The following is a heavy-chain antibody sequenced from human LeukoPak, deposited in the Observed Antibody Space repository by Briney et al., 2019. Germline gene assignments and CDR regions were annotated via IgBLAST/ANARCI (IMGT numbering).Heavy chain of an antibody. CDR2: TYYSGST. CDR3: ARARYFDPGSIVDP. CDR1: GGSVSSGSYY. V-gene: IGHV4-61*01. Sequence: SETLSLTCTVSGGSVSSGSYYWSWMRQPPGKGLEWIGYTYYSGSTNYNPSLKSRVTISVDTSKNRFSLKLSSVTAADTAVYYCARARYFDPGSIVDPWGQGTLVTVSS. J-gene: IGHJ5*02. D-gene: IGHD3-9*01.